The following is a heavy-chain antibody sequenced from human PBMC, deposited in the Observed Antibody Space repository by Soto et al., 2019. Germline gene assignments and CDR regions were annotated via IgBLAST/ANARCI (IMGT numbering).Heavy chain of an antibody. CDR3: ARAVYCSGDSCYVQLPWHYYGMDV. CDR2: IYYSGST. Sequence: SATLSLTCTFSGRSVSSGSYYWSWIRQPPGKGLEWIGYIYYSGSTKYNPSLKSRVTISVDRSKNQFSLKLSSVTAADTAVYYCARAVYCSGDSCYVQLPWHYYGMDVWGQGTTVT. D-gene: IGHD2-15*01. V-gene: IGHV4-61*01. J-gene: IGHJ6*02. CDR1: GRSVSSGSYY.